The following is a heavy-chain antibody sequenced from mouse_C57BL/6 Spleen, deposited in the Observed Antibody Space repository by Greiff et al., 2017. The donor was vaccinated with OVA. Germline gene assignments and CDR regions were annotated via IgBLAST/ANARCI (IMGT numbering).Heavy chain of an antibody. V-gene: IGHV1-15*01. J-gene: IGHJ2*01. CDR2: IDPETGGT. Sequence: QVQLQQSGAELVRPGASVTLSCKASGYTFTDYEMHWVKQTPVHGLEWIGAIDPETGGTAYNQKFKGKAILTADKSSSTAYMELRSLTSEDSAVYSCTRLDYSNYLYYFDYWGQGTTLTVST. CDR1: GYTFTDYE. D-gene: IGHD2-5*01. CDR3: TRLDYSNYLYYFDY.